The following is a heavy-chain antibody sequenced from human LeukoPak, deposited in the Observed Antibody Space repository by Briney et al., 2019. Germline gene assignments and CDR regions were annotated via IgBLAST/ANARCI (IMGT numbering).Heavy chain of an antibody. CDR2: IYHTGST. J-gene: IGHJ3*02. D-gene: IGHD6-19*01. CDR3: ARRYSSGWRDAFDI. CDR1: GFSISSGYY. V-gene: IGHV4-38-2*02. Sequence: SETLSLTCTVSGFSISSGYYWGWIRQPSGKGLEWVGSIYHTGSTYYNPSLKSRVTMSVDTSKNQFSLKLSSVTAADTAVYYCARRYSSGWRDAFDIWGQGTMVTVSS.